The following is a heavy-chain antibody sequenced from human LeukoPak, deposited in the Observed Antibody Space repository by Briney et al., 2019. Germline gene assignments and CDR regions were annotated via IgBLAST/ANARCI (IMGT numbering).Heavy chain of an antibody. J-gene: IGHJ4*02. D-gene: IGHD3-22*01. CDR1: GGSISGYY. CDR2: IYYSGST. Sequence: SETLSLTCTVSGGSISGYYWSWIRQPPGKGLEWIGYIYYSGSTNYNPSLKSRATISVDTSKNQFSLKLSSVTAADTAVYYCARQSRSSGYYPCDYWGQGTLVTVSS. V-gene: IGHV4-59*01. CDR3: ARQSRSSGYYPCDY.